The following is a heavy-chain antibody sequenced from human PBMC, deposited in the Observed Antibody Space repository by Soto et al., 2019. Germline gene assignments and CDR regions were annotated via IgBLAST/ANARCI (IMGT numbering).Heavy chain of an antibody. V-gene: IGHV3-30*09. CDR1: GFIFRSYA. D-gene: IGHD1-26*01. CDR2: ITYDGING. Sequence: VQLVESGGGLVQSGGSLRLSCLASGFIFRSYAMHWVRQAPGKGLEWVAVITYDGINGYYADSVRGRFAISRDNSKNTLYLQMNSLRPEDTAVYYCARAFSGSYPNFDYWGQGTLVTVSS. J-gene: IGHJ4*02. CDR3: ARAFSGSYPNFDY.